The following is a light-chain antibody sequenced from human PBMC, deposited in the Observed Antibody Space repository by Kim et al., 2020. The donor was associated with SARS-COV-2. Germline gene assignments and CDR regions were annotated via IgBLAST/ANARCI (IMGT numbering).Light chain of an antibody. J-gene: IGLJ2*01. CDR3: QAWDSSTVV. Sequence: VSPGQTASITCSGDKLGDKYAWWYQQKPCQSPVLVIYQDNKRPSGIPQRFPGSNSGNTATLTISGTQAMDEADYYCQAWDSSTVVFGGGTQLTVL. V-gene: IGLV3-1*01. CDR1: KLGDKY. CDR2: QDN.